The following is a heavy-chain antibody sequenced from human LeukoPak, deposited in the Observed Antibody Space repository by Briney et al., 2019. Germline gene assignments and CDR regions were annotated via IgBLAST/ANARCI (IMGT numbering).Heavy chain of an antibody. CDR2: ISAYNGNT. J-gene: IGHJ3*02. CDR3: ARSMYSSGRNDAFDI. V-gene: IGHV1-18*01. CDR1: GYTFTSYG. Sequence: ASVKVSCKASGYTFTSYGISWVRQAPGQGLEWMGWISAYNGNTNYAQKLQGRVTMTTDTSTSTVYMELSSLRSEDTAVYYCARSMYSSGRNDAFDIWGQGTMVTVSS. D-gene: IGHD6-19*01.